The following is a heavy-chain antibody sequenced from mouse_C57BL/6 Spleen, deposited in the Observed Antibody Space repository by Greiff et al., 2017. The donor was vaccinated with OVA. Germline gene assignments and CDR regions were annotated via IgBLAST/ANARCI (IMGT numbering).Heavy chain of an antibody. CDR3: TRKDYGSPSRVYAMDY. CDR2: IDPETGGT. V-gene: IGHV1-15*01. J-gene: IGHJ4*01. Sequence: QVQLQQSGAELVRPGASVTLSCKASGYTFTDYEMHWVKQTPVHGLEWIGAIDPETGGTAYNQKFKGKAILTADKSSSTAYMELRSLTSEDSAVYYCTRKDYGSPSRVYAMDYWGQGTSVTVSS. D-gene: IGHD1-1*01. CDR1: GYTFTDYE.